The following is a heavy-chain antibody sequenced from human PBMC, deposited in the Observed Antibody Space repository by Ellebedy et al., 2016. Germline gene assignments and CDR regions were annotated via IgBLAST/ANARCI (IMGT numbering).Heavy chain of an antibody. V-gene: IGHV3-74*01. Sequence: GESLKISXAASGFTFSTYWMHWVRQAPGKGLVWVSRINTVGSSATYADSVKGRFTISRDNAKNTLYLQMNSLRAEDTAVYYCARGDGLNYRDTCDIWGQGTMVTVSS. CDR3: ARGDGLNYRDTCDI. CDR2: INTVGSSA. CDR1: GFTFSTYW. J-gene: IGHJ3*02. D-gene: IGHD5-24*01.